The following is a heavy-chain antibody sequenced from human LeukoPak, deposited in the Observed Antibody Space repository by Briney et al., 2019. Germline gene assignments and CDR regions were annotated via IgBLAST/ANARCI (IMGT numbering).Heavy chain of an antibody. D-gene: IGHD3-22*01. CDR3: ARECYDSSGSFDY. V-gene: IGHV4-39*07. J-gene: IGHJ4*02. CDR1: GGSIRSGNNY. Sequence: SETLSLTCSVSGGSIRSGNNYWGWIRQPPGKGLEWIGSIYHSGSTYYNPSFKSRVTISVDTSKNQFSLKLSSVTAADTAVYYCARECYDSSGSFDYWGQGTLVTVSS. CDR2: IYHSGST.